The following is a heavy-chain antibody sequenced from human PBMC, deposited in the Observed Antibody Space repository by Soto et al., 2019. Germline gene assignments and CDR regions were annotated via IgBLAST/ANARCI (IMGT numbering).Heavy chain of an antibody. J-gene: IGHJ5*02. V-gene: IGHV3-30-3*01. Sequence: QVQLVDSGGGVVQPGRSLRLSCAASGFTFSNYAMHWVRQAPGEGLEWVAVISYDGSNKKYADSVKGRFTISRDNSKNTLYLQMNSLRAEDTAVYYCAKDPRSTISRDWFDPWGQGTLVTVSS. CDR3: AKDPRSTISRDWFDP. D-gene: IGHD3-3*01. CDR2: ISYDGSNK. CDR1: GFTFSNYA.